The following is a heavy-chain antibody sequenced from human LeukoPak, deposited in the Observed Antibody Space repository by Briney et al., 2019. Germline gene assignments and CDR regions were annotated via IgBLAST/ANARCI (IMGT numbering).Heavy chain of an antibody. D-gene: IGHD3-3*01. CDR3: ARDDYDFWSGYYRYYYYGMDV. J-gene: IGHJ6*02. V-gene: IGHV3-30-3*01. Sequence: GGSLRLSCAASGFTFSSYWMNWVRQAPGKGLEWVAVISYDGSNKYYADSVKGRFTISRDNSKNTLYLQMNSLRAEDTAVYYCARDDYDFWSGYYRYYYYGMDVWGQGTTVTVSS. CDR2: ISYDGSNK. CDR1: GFTFSSYW.